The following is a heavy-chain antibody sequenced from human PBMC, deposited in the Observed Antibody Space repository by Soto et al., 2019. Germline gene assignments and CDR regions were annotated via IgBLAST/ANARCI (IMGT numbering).Heavy chain of an antibody. CDR2: ITNRGDHT. V-gene: IGHV3-23*01. Sequence: EVEVLESGGALVQPGGSLRLSCTASGFTFRDYAMTWVGQAPGQGLEYVSSITNRGDHTYYADSVKGRFTISRDNSKNTLYLQMNSLRVEDTAIYYCARHVVDRGVHSWGQGTLVTVSS. D-gene: IGHD2-8*01. CDR1: GFTFRDYA. CDR3: ARHVVDRGVHS. J-gene: IGHJ5*02.